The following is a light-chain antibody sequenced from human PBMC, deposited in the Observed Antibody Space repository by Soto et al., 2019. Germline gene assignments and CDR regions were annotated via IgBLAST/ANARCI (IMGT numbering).Light chain of an antibody. V-gene: IGKV3-11*01. CDR2: DAS. Sequence: EIVLTQSPATLSLSPGERATLSCRASQSVSSYLAWYQQKPGQAPRLLIYDASNRATGIPARFSGSGSGKDFTPTISSLEPEDFAVYYCQQRRNWPQLTFGGGNKVEIK. CDR1: QSVSSY. CDR3: QQRRNWPQLT. J-gene: IGKJ4*01.